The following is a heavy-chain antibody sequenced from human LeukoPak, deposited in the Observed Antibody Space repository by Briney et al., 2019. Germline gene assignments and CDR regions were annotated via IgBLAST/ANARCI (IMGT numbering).Heavy chain of an antibody. V-gene: IGHV4-39*01. CDR3: ARRDGYNGGFDY. J-gene: IGHJ4*02. CDR1: GGAISRSSYY. CDR2: ISYSGNT. Sequence: PSETLSLTCTVSGGAISRSSYYWGWIRQPPGKGLEWIGRISYSGNTYYNPSLKSRVTISVDTSKNQFSLKLSSVTAAVTAIYYCARRDGYNGGFDYWGQGTLVTVSS. D-gene: IGHD5-24*01.